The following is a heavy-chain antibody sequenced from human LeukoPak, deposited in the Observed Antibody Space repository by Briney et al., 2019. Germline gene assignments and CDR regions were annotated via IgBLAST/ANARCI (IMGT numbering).Heavy chain of an antibody. V-gene: IGHV4-4*02. J-gene: IGHJ4*02. CDR3: ARKRYCGGDCYHFDY. CDR2: IYHSGST. CDR1: GGSISSSNW. D-gene: IGHD2-21*02. Sequence: SETLSLTCAVSGGSISSSNWWSWVRQPPGKGLEWIGEIYHSGSTNYNPSLKSRVTISVDKSKNQFSLKLSSVTAADTAVYYCARKRYCGGDCYHFDYWGQGTLVTVSS.